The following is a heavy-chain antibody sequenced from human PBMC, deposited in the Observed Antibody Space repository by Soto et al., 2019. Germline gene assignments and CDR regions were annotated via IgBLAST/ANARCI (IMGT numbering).Heavy chain of an antibody. V-gene: IGHV4-30-2*01. CDR2: IYDSGST. CDR3: DRGPRYNWNYVTWGHAGVAS. D-gene: IGHD1-7*01. J-gene: IGHJ6*03. Sequence: TLSLTCSVSGGSISSGAYSWSWIRQPPGKGLEWIGFIYDSGSTYYNPSLKSRVTISVDRSKNQFSLKVRFVTAADTAVYDCDRGPRYNWNYVTWGHAGVASCGKGPTVTVS. CDR1: GGSISSGAYS.